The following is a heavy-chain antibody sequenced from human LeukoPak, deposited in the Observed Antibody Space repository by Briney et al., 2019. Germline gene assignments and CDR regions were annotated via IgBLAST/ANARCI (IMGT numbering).Heavy chain of an antibody. Sequence: GASVKVSCKASGYTFTSYGISWVRQAPGQGLEWMGWISAYNGNTNYAQKLQGRVTMTTDTSTSTAYMELRSLRSDDTAVYYCARSRGSSTSSYYYYGMGVWGQGTTVTVSS. D-gene: IGHD2-2*01. CDR2: ISAYNGNT. J-gene: IGHJ6*02. CDR1: GYTFTSYG. CDR3: ARSRGSSTSSYYYYGMGV. V-gene: IGHV1-18*01.